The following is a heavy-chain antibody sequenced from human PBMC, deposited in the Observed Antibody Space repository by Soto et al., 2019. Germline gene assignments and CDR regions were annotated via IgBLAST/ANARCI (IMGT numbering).Heavy chain of an antibody. V-gene: IGHV4-39*01. D-gene: IGHD3-22*01. CDR1: GGSISSSSYY. Sequence: SETLSLTCTVSGGSISSSSYYWGWIRQPPGKGLEWIGSIYYSGSTYYNPSLKSRVTISVDTSKNQFSLKLSSVTAAGTAVYYCARLTMIKSDPWGQGTLVTVSS. CDR3: ARLTMIKSDP. CDR2: IYYSGST. J-gene: IGHJ5*02.